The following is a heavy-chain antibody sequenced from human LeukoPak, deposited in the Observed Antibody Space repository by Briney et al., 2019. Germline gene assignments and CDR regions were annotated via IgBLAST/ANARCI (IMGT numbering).Heavy chain of an antibody. CDR3: ARDLIVGATSY. CDR2: ISSSSSTI. V-gene: IGHV3-48*01. CDR1: GFTFSSYS. J-gene: IGHJ4*02. Sequence: GGSLRLSCAASGFTFSSYSMTWVRQAPGKGLEWVSYISSSSSTIYYADSVKGRFTISRDNAKNSLYLQMNSLRAEDTAVYYCARDLIVGATSYWGQGTLVTVSS. D-gene: IGHD1-26*01.